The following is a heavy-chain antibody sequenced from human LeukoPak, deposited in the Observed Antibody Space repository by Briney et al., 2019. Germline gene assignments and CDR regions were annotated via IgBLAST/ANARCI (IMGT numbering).Heavy chain of an antibody. CDR1: GFTVSSNY. J-gene: IGHJ6*03. D-gene: IGHD3-3*01. CDR3: ARVLENYDFWSGYPNYYFSMDV. CDR2: IYSGGST. Sequence: GGSLRLSCAASGFTVSSNYMSWVRQAPGKGLEWGSVIYSGGSTYYAASVKGRFTISRDNSKNTLYLQMNSLRAEDTAVYYCARVLENYDFWSGYPNYYFSMDVWGKGTTVTVSS. V-gene: IGHV3-53*01.